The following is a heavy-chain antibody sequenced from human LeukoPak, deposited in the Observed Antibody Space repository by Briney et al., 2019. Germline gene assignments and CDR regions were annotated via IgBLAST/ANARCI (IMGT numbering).Heavy chain of an antibody. J-gene: IGHJ4*02. D-gene: IGHD3-3*01. CDR3: AVGFWSGWNFDY. Sequence: PSETLSLTCTVSGGSISSYYWSWIRQLPGKGLEWIGYIYYSGSTNYNPSLKSRVTISVDTSKNQFSLKLSSVTAADTAVYYCAVGFWSGWNFDYWGQGTLVTVSS. V-gene: IGHV4-59*01. CDR1: GGSISSYY. CDR2: IYYSGST.